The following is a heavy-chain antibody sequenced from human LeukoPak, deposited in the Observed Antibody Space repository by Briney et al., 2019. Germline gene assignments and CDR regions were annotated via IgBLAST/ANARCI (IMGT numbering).Heavy chain of an antibody. D-gene: IGHD1-26*01. Sequence: GGSLRLSCAASGFTFSNYALSWVRQAPGKGLEWVSGIGGGGGSTYYADSVKGRFTISRDNSKNTLYLQMNSLRAEDTAVYYCAKRSPTFDYWGQGTLVTVSS. CDR2: IGGGGGST. CDR1: GFTFSNYA. V-gene: IGHV3-23*01. CDR3: AKRSPTFDY. J-gene: IGHJ4*02.